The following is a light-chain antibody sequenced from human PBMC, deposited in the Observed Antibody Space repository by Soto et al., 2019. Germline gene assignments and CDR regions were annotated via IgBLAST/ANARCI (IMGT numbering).Light chain of an antibody. J-gene: IGKJ1*01. CDR3: QQSITYPWT. CDR2: KAS. V-gene: IGKV1-5*03. Sequence: DIPMTQSPSTLSASAGDRVTITCRASQSISPYLAWYQQKPGKPPKLLIYKASSLQSGVPSRFSGSGSGTEFTLTISSLQPYDFATYYCQQSITYPWTFGQGTKVDIK. CDR1: QSISPY.